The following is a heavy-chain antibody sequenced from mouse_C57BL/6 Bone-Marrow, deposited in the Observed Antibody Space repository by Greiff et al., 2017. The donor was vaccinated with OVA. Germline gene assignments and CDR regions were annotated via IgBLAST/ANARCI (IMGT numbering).Heavy chain of an antibody. Sequence: VQRVESGPELVKPGASVKISCKASGYAFSSSWMNWVKQRPGKGLEWIGRIYPGDGDTNYNGKFKGKATLTADKSSSTAYMQLSSLTSEDSAVYFCARCPAMDYWGQGTSVTVSS. J-gene: IGHJ4*01. CDR1: GYAFSSSW. CDR3: ARCPAMDY. CDR2: IYPGDGDT. V-gene: IGHV1-82*01.